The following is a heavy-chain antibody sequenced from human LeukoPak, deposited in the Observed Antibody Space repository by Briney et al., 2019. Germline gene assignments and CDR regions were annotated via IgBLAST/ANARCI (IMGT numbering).Heavy chain of an antibody. Sequence: GGSPRLSCAASGFTFSSYSMNWVRQAPGKGLEWVSSISSSSSYIYYADSVKGRFTISRDNAKNSLYLQMNSLRAEDTAVYCCARGAGTYYDILTGSSLYWGQGTLVTVSS. CDR2: ISSSSSYI. CDR3: ARGAGTYYDILTGSSLY. CDR1: GFTFSSYS. J-gene: IGHJ4*02. V-gene: IGHV3-21*01. D-gene: IGHD3-9*01.